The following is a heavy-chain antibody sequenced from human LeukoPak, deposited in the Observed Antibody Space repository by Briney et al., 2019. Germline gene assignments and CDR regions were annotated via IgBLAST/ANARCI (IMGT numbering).Heavy chain of an antibody. CDR1: GYTFISYY. J-gene: IGHJ4*02. Sequence: GASVKVSCKAPGYTFISYYISRVRQAPGQGLEWMGWISAYNGNTNYAQKVQGRVTMTTDTSTSTAYMELKNLSSDDTAVYYCAREHFINPRRQVLQWPWGYWGQGTLVTVSS. CDR3: AREHFINPRRQVLQWPWGY. V-gene: IGHV1-18*01. D-gene: IGHD3-3*02. CDR2: ISAYNGNT.